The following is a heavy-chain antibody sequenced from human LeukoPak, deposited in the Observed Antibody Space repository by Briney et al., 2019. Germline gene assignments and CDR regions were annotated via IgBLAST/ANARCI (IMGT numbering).Heavy chain of an antibody. Sequence: SETLSLTCTVSGGSISSGSYYWSWIQQPPGKGLEWIGYIYYSGSTNYNPSLKSRVTIPVDTSKNQFSLKLSSVTAADTAVYYCARVQRGSYFSRRVSFDYWGQGTLVTVSS. CDR3: ARVQRGSYFSRRVSFDY. V-gene: IGHV4-61*01. J-gene: IGHJ4*02. D-gene: IGHD3-10*01. CDR2: IYYSGST. CDR1: GGSISSGSYY.